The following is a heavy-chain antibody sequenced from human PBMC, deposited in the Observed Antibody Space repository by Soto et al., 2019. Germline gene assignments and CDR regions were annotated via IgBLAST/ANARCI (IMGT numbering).Heavy chain of an antibody. D-gene: IGHD6-19*01. Sequence: SETLSLTCTVSGGSISSYYWSWIRQPPGKGLEWIGYIYYSGSTNYNPSLKSRVTISVDTSKNQFSLKLSYVTAADTAVYYCARVAKQWLDYYFDYWGQGTLVTVSS. CDR1: GGSISSYY. J-gene: IGHJ4*02. CDR3: ARVAKQWLDYYFDY. CDR2: IYYSGST. V-gene: IGHV4-59*01.